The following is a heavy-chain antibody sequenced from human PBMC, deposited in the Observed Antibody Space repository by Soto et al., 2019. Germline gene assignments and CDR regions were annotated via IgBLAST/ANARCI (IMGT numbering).Heavy chain of an antibody. CDR3: ARDNGYSYGYTLDH. Sequence: LSETPSLTCTVCVGSISSYYWSWIRQPPGKGLEWIGYIYYSGSTNYNPSLKSRVTISVDTSKNQFSLKLSSVTAADTAVYYCARDNGYSYGYTLDHWGQGTLVTVSS. CDR2: IYYSGST. V-gene: IGHV4-59*01. CDR1: VGSISSYY. J-gene: IGHJ4*02. D-gene: IGHD5-18*01.